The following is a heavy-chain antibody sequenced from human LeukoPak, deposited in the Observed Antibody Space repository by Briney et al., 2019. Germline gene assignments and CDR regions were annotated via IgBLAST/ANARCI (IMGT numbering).Heavy chain of an antibody. J-gene: IGHJ6*02. Sequence: GGSLRLSCIASEFIFSSYEMNWVRQAPGKGLEWVSYISGSGNIIYYADSVKGRFTISRDNAKNSLHLQMNSLRVEDTAVYYCARPRSDLYGMDVWGQGTTVTVSS. CDR3: ARPRSDLYGMDV. CDR1: EFIFSSYE. V-gene: IGHV3-48*03. CDR2: ISGSGNII.